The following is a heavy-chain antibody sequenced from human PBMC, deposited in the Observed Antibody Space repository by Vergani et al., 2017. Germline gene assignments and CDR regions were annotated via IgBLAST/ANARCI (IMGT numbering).Heavy chain of an antibody. V-gene: IGHV3-23*01. CDR2: ISGSGGST. J-gene: IGHJ6*02. Sequence: EVHLLESGGDLVQPGGSLRLSCAASGFTFNHYAMNWVRQAPGKGLEWVSGISGSGGSTYYAGSVKGRFTISRDSSKNTLYLQMNSLSAGDTAVYYCAKANPRNSGYDYLYYYHAMDVWGQETTVTISS. CDR3: AKANPRNSGYDYLYYYHAMDV. CDR1: GFTFNHYA. D-gene: IGHD5-12*01.